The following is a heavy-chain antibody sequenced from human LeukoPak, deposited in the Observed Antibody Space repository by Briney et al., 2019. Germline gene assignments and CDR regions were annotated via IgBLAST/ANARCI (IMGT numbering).Heavy chain of an antibody. CDR1: GGSISSGGYY. J-gene: IGHJ4*02. V-gene: IGHV4-31*03. CDR2: IYYSGST. D-gene: IGHD2-8*01. CDR3: ARLYDGKRPPDY. Sequence: PSQTLSLTCTVSGGSISSGGYYWSWIRQHPGKGLEWIGYIYYSGSTYYNPSLKSRVTISVDTSKNQFSLKLSSVTAADTAVYYCARLYDGKRPPDYWGQGTLVTVSS.